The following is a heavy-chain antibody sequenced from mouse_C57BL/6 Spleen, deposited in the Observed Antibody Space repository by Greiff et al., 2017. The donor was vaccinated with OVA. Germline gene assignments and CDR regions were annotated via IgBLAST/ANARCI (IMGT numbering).Heavy chain of an antibody. CDR3: ARCYGSPPHWYFDV. V-gene: IGHV1-85*01. CDR1: GYTFTSYD. D-gene: IGHD1-1*01. Sequence: VQRVESGPELVKPGASVKLSCKASGYTFTSYDINWVKQRPGQGLEWIGWIYPRDGSTKYNEKFKGKATLTVDTSSSTAYMELHSLTSEDSAVYFCARCYGSPPHWYFDVWGTGTTVTVSS. J-gene: IGHJ1*03. CDR2: IYPRDGST.